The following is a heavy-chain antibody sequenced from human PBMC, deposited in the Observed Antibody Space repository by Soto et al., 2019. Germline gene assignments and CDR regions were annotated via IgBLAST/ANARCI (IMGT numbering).Heavy chain of an antibody. CDR3: ARNQDEAYYDILTGYYAYYFYYGMDV. D-gene: IGHD3-9*01. CDR1: GGTFSSYA. Sequence: SVKVSSKASGGTFSSYAISWLQQAPGKGLEWMGGIIPIFGTANYAQKFQGRVTITADESTSTAYMELSSLRSEDTAVYYCARNQDEAYYDILTGYYAYYFYYGMDVWGQGTTVTVSS. J-gene: IGHJ6*02. V-gene: IGHV1-69*13. CDR2: IIPIFGTA.